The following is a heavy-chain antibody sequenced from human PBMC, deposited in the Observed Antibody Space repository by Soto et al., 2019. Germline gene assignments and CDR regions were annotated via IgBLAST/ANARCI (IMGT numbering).Heavy chain of an antibody. CDR2: INPDGSEK. CDR3: SRSLDS. Sequence: ESLRLSCAASGFTFSSFCMDWVRQAPGKGLEWVANINPDGSEKHYVDSVKGRFTISRDNAKNSLYLQMSRMTAEDSALYYCSRSLDSWGQGTRVTVSS. V-gene: IGHV3-7*01. CDR1: GFTFSSFC. J-gene: IGHJ4*02.